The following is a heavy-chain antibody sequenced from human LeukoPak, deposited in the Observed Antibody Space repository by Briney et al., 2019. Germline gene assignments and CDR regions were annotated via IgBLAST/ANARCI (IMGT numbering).Heavy chain of an antibody. CDR3: ARLDSSGFAFDI. Sequence: SETLSLTCTVSGGSISSYYWSWIRQPAGKGLEWIGRIYTSGSTNYNPSLKSRVTISVDRSKNQFSLKLSSVTAADTAVYSCARLDSSGFAFDIWGQGTMVTVSS. J-gene: IGHJ3*02. V-gene: IGHV4-4*07. CDR2: IYTSGST. CDR1: GGSISSYY. D-gene: IGHD6-19*01.